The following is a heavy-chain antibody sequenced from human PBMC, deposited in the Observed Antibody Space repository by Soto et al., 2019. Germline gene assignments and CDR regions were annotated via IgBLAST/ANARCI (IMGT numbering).Heavy chain of an antibody. Sequence: SETRSLTGTVSGGCISGYDWSWFRQPPGKGLEWIGYMYNTGSTVYNPSFKSRVTISVDTSKSQFSLRLNSVTAADTAVYYCARDLWGYCGTDCYPLDVWGQGTTVTVSS. J-gene: IGHJ6*02. V-gene: IGHV4-59*01. CDR1: GGCISGYD. CDR3: ARDLWGYCGTDCYPLDV. D-gene: IGHD2-21*02. CDR2: MYNTGST.